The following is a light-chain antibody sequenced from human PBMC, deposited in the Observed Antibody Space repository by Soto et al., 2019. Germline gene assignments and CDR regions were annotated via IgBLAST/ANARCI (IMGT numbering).Light chain of an antibody. Sequence: DIPMTQSPSTLSASVGDRVTITCRASQSISSWLAWYQQKPGKAPKLLIYKASSLESGVPSRFSGGGSGTEFTLTISSLQPDDFETYYCQQYNSFPTFGQGTKVEIK. CDR2: KAS. CDR1: QSISSW. J-gene: IGKJ1*01. CDR3: QQYNSFPT. V-gene: IGKV1-5*03.